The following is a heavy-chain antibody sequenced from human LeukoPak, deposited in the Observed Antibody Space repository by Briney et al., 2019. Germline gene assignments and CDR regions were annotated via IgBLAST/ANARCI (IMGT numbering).Heavy chain of an antibody. D-gene: IGHD5-18*01. V-gene: IGHV3-74*01. CDR2: VSPDGRTT. Sequence: GGSLRLSCAASGFTFSSYWMSWVRQAPGKGLVWVSRVSPDGRTTSYADSVKGRFTISRDNAKNTVYLQMISLRADDTAVYYCVRAKSGHYGYSDYWGQGTLVTVSS. J-gene: IGHJ4*02. CDR3: VRAKSGHYGYSDY. CDR1: GFTFSSYW.